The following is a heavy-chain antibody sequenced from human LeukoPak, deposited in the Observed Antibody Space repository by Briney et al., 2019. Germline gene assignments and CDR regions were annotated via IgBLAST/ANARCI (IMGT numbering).Heavy chain of an antibody. Sequence: GGSLRLSCAASGFTFSGSAMHWVRQASGKGLEWVCRIRSKANSYATAYAASVKGRFTISRDDSKNTAYLQMNSLKTEDTAVYYCTRLFAGNWFDPWGQGTLVTVSS. CDR1: GFTFSGSA. J-gene: IGHJ5*02. V-gene: IGHV3-73*01. CDR2: IRSKANSYAT. CDR3: TRLFAGNWFDP.